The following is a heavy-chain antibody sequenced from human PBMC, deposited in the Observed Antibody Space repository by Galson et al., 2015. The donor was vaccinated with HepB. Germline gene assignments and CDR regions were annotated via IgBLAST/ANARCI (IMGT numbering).Heavy chain of an antibody. Sequence: SLRLSCAASGFTFSDYYMSWIRQAPGKGLEWVSYISSSGSTIYYADSVKGRFTISRDNAKNSLYLQMNSLRAEDTAVYYCATNSPPSYYYYGMDVWGQGTTVTVSS. D-gene: IGHD5-18*01. CDR2: ISSSGSTI. V-gene: IGHV3-11*01. J-gene: IGHJ6*02. CDR3: ATNSPPSYYYYGMDV. CDR1: GFTFSDYY.